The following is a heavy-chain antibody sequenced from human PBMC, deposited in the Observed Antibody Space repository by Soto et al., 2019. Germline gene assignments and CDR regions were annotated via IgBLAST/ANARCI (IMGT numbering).Heavy chain of an antibody. V-gene: IGHV4-34*01. J-gene: IGHJ5*02. CDR2: INHSGRT. CDR3: ARADHGIRPAQATKGFEA. D-gene: IGHD1-20*01. Sequence: SETLSLTCAFYVRSFSGYYWTWIRHPPGKGLEWIGEINHSGRTNYNPSLKSRVTISVDTTKNQFSLKLSSVTAADTSVYYCARADHGIRPAQATKGFEAWGQGTLIIVAS. CDR1: VRSFSGYY.